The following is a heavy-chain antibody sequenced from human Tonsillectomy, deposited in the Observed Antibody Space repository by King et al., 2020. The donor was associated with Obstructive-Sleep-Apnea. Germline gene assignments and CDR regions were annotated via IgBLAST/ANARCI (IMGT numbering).Heavy chain of an antibody. Sequence: VQLVESGAEVKKPGESLKISCKGSGYNFINYWIGWVRQMPGKGLEWMGLLFPSDSDTRYSPSFRGQVTISSDNSISTVYLQWSSLKASDSAIYYCVRREHCSTGGGCYSYQLEADAFDTWGQGTMVTVS. V-gene: IGHV5-51*01. CDR1: GYNFINYW. CDR2: LFPSDSDT. CDR3: VRREHCSTGGGCYSYQLEADAFDT. D-gene: IGHD2-15*01. J-gene: IGHJ3*02.